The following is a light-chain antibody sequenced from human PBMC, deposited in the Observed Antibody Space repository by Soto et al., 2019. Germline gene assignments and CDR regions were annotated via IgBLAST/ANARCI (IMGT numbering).Light chain of an antibody. J-gene: IGKJ1*01. CDR2: KAS. CDR1: QSISSW. CDR3: PPYNSYSWT. Sequence: DIQMHPSLSTLSASVGERAPITCRASQSISSWLAWYQQKPGKAPKLLIYKASSLESGVPSRFSGSGSGTEFTLPLRGLQPDDFATYYCPPYNSYSWTFGPRTKVDIK. V-gene: IGKV1-5*03.